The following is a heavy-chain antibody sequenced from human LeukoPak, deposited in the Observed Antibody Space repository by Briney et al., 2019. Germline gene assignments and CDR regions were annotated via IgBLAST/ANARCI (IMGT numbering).Heavy chain of an antibody. CDR3: AREMFSRRKPGYCSGGSCSNWFDP. Sequence: LVKVSCKASGGTFSSYAISWVRQAPGQGLEWMGRIIPIFGTANYAQKFQGRVTITTDESTSTAYMELSSLRSEDTAVYYCAREMFSRRKPGYCSGGSCSNWFDPWGQGTLVTVSS. D-gene: IGHD2-15*01. CDR2: IIPIFGTA. CDR1: GGTFSSYA. J-gene: IGHJ5*02. V-gene: IGHV1-69*05.